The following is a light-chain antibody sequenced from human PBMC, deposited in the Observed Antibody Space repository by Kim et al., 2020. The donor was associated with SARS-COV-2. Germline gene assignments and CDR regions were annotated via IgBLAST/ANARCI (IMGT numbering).Light chain of an antibody. CDR2: AKT. V-gene: IGLV3-19*01. Sequence: SSALTQDPAVSVALGQTVRITCQGDSLRTYHASWYQQKPGQAPLLVIYAKTNRPSGSPDRFSGSSSGNTASLTITGTQAEDEADYYCNSRDSSCYHVLFGGGTQLTVL. J-gene: IGLJ2*01. CDR1: SLRTYH. CDR3: NSRDSSCYHVL.